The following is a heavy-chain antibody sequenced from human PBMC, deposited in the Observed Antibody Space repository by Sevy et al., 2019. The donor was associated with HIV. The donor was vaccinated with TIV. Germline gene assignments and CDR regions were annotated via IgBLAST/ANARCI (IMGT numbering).Heavy chain of an antibody. J-gene: IGHJ4*02. CDR2: FYYSGRT. V-gene: IGHV4-59*01. Sequence: SETLSLTCTVSGDSISGYYWSWIRQPPGKGLEWIGYFYYSGRTNYRPSLKSRATISVDTSKNQISLTLTSVTAADTAIYYCANGISARLDYWGQGTLVTVSS. CDR3: ANGISARLDY. CDR1: GDSISGYY. D-gene: IGHD6-6*01.